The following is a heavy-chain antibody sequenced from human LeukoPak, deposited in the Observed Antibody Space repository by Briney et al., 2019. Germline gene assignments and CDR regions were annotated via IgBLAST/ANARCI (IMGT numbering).Heavy chain of an antibody. J-gene: IGHJ6*04. CDR1: GFTFSTYA. D-gene: IGHD3-10*02. CDR2: IGGSGVST. CDR3: AELGITMIGGV. Sequence: GGSLRLSCAASGFTFSTYAMSWVRQAPGKGLEWVSAIGGSGVSTYYADSVKGRFIVSRDNSKNTLYLQMNSLRVEDTAVYYCAELGITMIGGVWSKGTTVTISS. V-gene: IGHV3-23*01.